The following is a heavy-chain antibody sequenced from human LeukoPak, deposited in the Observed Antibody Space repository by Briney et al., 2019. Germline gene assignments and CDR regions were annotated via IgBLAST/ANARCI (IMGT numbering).Heavy chain of an antibody. J-gene: IGHJ4*02. CDR2: INPNSGGT. CDR1: GYTFTGYY. Sequence: GASVKVSCKASGYTFTGYYMHWVQQAPGQGLEWMGWINPNSGGTNYAQKFQGRVTMTRDTSISTAYMELSRLRSDDTAVYYCARGNYYDSSGYYANFDYWGQGTLVTVSP. V-gene: IGHV1-2*02. D-gene: IGHD3-22*01. CDR3: ARGNYYDSSGYYANFDY.